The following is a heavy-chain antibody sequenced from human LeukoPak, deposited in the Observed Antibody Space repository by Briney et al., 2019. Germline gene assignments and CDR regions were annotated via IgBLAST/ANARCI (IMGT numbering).Heavy chain of an antibody. CDR3: ARDGIVGATYY. J-gene: IGHJ4*02. Sequence: ASMKVSCKASGYSFTGYYMHWVRQAPGQGLEWMGCINPNSGGTDYAQKFQGRVTMTRDTSTSTVYMELSSLRSEDTAVYYCARDGIVGATYYWGQGTLVTVSS. CDR1: GYSFTGYY. D-gene: IGHD1-26*01. CDR2: INPNSGGT. V-gene: IGHV1-2*02.